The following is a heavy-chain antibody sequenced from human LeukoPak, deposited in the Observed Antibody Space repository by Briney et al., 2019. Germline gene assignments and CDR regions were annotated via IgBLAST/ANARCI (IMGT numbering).Heavy chain of an antibody. Sequence: ASVKVSCKASGYTFTSYGISWVRQAPGQGLEWMGWISAYNGNTNYAQKLQGRVTMTTDTSTSTAYMELRSLRSDDTAVYYCAGDGTTENYYYYGMDVWGQGTTVTVSS. CDR2: ISAYNGNT. J-gene: IGHJ6*02. CDR1: GYTFTSYG. D-gene: IGHD4-11*01. CDR3: AGDGTTENYYYYGMDV. V-gene: IGHV1-18*01.